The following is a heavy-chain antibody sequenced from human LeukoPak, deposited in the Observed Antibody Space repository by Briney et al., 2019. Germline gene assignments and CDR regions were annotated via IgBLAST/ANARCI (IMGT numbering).Heavy chain of an antibody. D-gene: IGHD3-16*01. J-gene: IGHJ4*02. CDR1: GFTFSNAW. CDR2: IKSKTDGGTT. Sequence: PGGSLRLSCAASGFTFSNAWMSWVRQAPGKGLEWVGRIKSKTDGGTTDYAAPVKGRFTISRDDSKNTLYLQMNSLKTEDTAVYYCTTPRPNYDYVWGSYTPGDYWGQGTLVTVSS. V-gene: IGHV3-15*01. CDR3: TTPRPNYDYVWGSYTPGDY.